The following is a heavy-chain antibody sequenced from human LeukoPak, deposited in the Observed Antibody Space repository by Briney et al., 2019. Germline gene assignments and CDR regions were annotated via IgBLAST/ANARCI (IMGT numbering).Heavy chain of an antibody. J-gene: IGHJ4*02. V-gene: IGHV3-23*01. CDR2: ITGSGGST. CDR1: GFTFISYA. Sequence: PGGFLRLSCAASGFTFISYAMSWVRPAPGKGLEWVSTITGSGGSTSYADSVKGRFTISRDNSKNTLYLQVNRLRAEDTAVYYCAMAVIGSGWTLDYWGQGTLVTVSS. CDR3: AMAVIGSGWTLDY. D-gene: IGHD6-19*01.